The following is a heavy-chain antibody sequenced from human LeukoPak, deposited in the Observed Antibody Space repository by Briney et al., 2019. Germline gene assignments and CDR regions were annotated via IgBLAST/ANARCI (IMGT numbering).Heavy chain of an antibody. CDR1: GYTFTSYG. CDR2: MNPNSGNT. J-gene: IGHJ3*02. D-gene: IGHD1-1*01. Sequence: ASVKVSCKASGYTFTSYGISWVRQAPGQGLEWMGWMNPNSGNTGYAQKFQGRVTMTRNTSISTAYMELSSLRSEDTAVYYCAREWNEDAFDIWGQGTMVTVSS. CDR3: AREWNEDAFDI. V-gene: IGHV1-8*02.